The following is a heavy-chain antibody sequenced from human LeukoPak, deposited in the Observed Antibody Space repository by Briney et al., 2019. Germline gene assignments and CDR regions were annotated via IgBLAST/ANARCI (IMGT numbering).Heavy chain of an antibody. Sequence: ASVKVSCKASGYTFTGYYMHWVRQAPGQGLEWMGWINPNSGGTNYAQKFQGRVTMTRDTSISTAYMELSRLRSDDTAVYYCACVSVRDGYQNFDYWGQGTLVTVSS. CDR1: GYTFTGYY. J-gene: IGHJ4*02. CDR2: INPNSGGT. V-gene: IGHV1-2*02. D-gene: IGHD5-24*01. CDR3: ACVSVRDGYQNFDY.